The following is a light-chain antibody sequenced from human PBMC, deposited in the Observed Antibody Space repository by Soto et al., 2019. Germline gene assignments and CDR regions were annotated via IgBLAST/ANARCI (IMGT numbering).Light chain of an antibody. V-gene: IGKV3D-20*02. CDR3: QQRSNWPLT. Sequence: EIVLTQSPGTLSLSPGQKATLSCRASQRLSASDIAWYQQKPGQAPKFLIYGVSSRATGVPDRFSGSGSGTDFTLTISSLEPADFAVYYCQQRSNWPLTFGGGTKVDIK. J-gene: IGKJ4*01. CDR2: GVS. CDR1: QRLSASD.